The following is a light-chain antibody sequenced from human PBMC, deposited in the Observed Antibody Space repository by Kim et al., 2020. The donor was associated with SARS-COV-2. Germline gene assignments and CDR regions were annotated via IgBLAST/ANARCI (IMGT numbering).Light chain of an antibody. CDR2: SNN. V-gene: IGLV1-44*01. CDR3: AAWDDSLSGVI. CDR1: SSNIGTNT. J-gene: IGLJ2*01. Sequence: GQTVTISCSGGSSNIGTNTVNWYQQFPGTAPKLLIYSNNLRPSGVPERFSGSKSGTSASLAISGLQSEDEADYHCAAWDDSLSGVIFGGGTKVTVL.